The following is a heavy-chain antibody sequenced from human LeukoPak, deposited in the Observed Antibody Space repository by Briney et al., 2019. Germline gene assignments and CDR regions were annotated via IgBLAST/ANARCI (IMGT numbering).Heavy chain of an antibody. CDR3: ARGSSSSPSGGDY. CDR2: IYSGGST. J-gene: IGHJ4*02. CDR1: GFTVSSNY. V-gene: IGHV3-53*04. D-gene: IGHD6-13*01. Sequence: PGGSLRLSCAASGFTVSSNYMSWVRQAPGKGLEWVSVIYSGGSTYYADSVKGRFTISRHNSKNTLYLQMNSLRAEDTGVYYCARGSSSSPSGGDYWGQGTLVTVSS.